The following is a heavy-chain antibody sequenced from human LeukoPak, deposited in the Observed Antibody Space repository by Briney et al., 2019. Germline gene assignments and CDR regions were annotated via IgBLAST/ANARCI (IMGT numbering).Heavy chain of an antibody. CDR2: IYPGDSHT. Sequence: GESLKISCKGYGYSFTNFWIGWVRQMPGKGLEWMGIIYPGDSHTRHSPSFQGQVTITADKSINTAYLQWSSLKASDTAMYYCARVGSGATPLDYWGQGTLVTVSS. D-gene: IGHD1-26*01. J-gene: IGHJ4*02. CDR1: GYSFTNFW. V-gene: IGHV5-51*01. CDR3: ARVGSGATPLDY.